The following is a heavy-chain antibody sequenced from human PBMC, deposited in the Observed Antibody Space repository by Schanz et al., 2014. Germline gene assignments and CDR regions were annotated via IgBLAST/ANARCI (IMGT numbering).Heavy chain of an antibody. J-gene: IGHJ3*02. CDR3: ARKMKLGVYGGKGHDSLDI. V-gene: IGHV3-23*01. CDR1: GFSFSSYA. CDR2: MNESHSTI. D-gene: IGHD4-17*01. Sequence: DVHLLESGGGLVQPGGSLRLSCAASGFSFSSYAMGWVRQARGKGLEWVSAMNESHSTIYYADSVRGRFTISRDNAENTLFLQMNSLRAEDTAVYYCARKMKLGVYGGKGHDSLDIWGQGTMVTVSS.